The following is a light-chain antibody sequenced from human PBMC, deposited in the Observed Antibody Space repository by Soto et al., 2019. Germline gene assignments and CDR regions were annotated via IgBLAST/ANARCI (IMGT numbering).Light chain of an antibody. CDR1: EDINSR. J-gene: IGKJ5*01. Sequence: DIQMTQSGSSVSASVGDRVTITCRASEDINSRLAWYQQKPGNAPKLLIYAAFILQSGVPSRFSGYGSGTDFTLSISSLQPEDFATYYCQQADSFPITFGQGTRLEIK. V-gene: IGKV1-12*01. CDR2: AAF. CDR3: QQADSFPIT.